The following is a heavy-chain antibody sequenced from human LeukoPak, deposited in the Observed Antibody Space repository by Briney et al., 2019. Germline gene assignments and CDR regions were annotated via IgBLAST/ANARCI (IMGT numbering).Heavy chain of an antibody. CDR2: ITTSSSAI. J-gene: IGHJ4*02. CDR3: ARKSGSSGYPFDY. CDR1: GFAFSSYS. Sequence: HPGGSLRLSCAASGFAFSSYSMNWVRQAPGKGLEWVSYITTSSSAIYYADSVQGRFTISRDNAKNSLYLQMNSLRAEDTAVYYCARKSGSSGYPFDYWGQGTVVTVSS. V-gene: IGHV3-48*01. D-gene: IGHD3-22*01.